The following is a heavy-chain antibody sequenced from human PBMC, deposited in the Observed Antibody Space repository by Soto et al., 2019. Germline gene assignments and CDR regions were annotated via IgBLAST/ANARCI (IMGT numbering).Heavy chain of an antibody. D-gene: IGHD4-17*01. V-gene: IGHV3-30-3*01. CDR1: GFTFSSYA. Sequence: QVQLVESGGGVVQPGRSLRLSCAASGFTFSSYAMHWVRQAPGKGLEWVAVISYDGSNKYHADSVKGRFTISRDNSKNPLYLQMNSLRAEDTAVYYCARNYGDYDAFDIWGQGTMVTVSS. CDR2: ISYDGSNK. CDR3: ARNYGDYDAFDI. J-gene: IGHJ3*02.